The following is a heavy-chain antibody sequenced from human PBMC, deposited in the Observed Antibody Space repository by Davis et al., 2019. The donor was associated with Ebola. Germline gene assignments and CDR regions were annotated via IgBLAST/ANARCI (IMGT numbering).Heavy chain of an antibody. D-gene: IGHD2-8*02. V-gene: IGHV5-51*01. J-gene: IGHJ3*02. CDR1: GYSFGNYW. CDR3: ASLRRTITGMDDAFDI. Sequence: KVSCKASGYSFGNYWIGWVRQTPGKGLEWMGIIYTGDSDTRYSPSFRGQVTISADKSTKTAFLVWTGLKASDTAMYYCASLRRTITGMDDAFDIWGQGTMVTVSS. CDR2: IYTGDSDT.